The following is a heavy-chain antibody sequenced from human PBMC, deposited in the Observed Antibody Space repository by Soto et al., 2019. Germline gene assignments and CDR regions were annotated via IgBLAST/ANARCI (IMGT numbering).Heavy chain of an antibody. V-gene: IGHV4-39*01. CDR3: ARRDMRWLVDY. D-gene: IGHD5-12*01. CDR1: GGSVTSSSHY. J-gene: IGHJ4*02. Sequence: SETLSLTCTVSGGSVTSSSHYWAWIRQPPGEGLEWIGSIYYTGSTYYTPSLKSRVTISVDTSKNQFSLKLTSVTAADTAVYYCARRDMRWLVDYWGQGTLVTVSS. CDR2: IYYTGST.